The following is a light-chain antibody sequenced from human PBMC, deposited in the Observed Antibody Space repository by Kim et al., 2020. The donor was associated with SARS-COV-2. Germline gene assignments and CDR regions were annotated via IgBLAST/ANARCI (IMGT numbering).Light chain of an antibody. CDR2: DAS. J-gene: IGKJ5*01. V-gene: IGKV3-15*01. CDR1: QSVGIK. Sequence: EIVMTQSPATLSVSPGEIATLSCRASQSVGIKLAWYQQKPGQAPRLLIYDASTRETGIPGRFSGSGSGTEFTLTIGSLQSEDFALYYCQQYHKWPGITFGQVTRLEIK. CDR3: QQYHKWPGIT.